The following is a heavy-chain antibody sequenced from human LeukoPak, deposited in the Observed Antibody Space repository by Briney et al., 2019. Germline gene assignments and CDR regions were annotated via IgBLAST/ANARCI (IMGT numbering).Heavy chain of an antibody. Sequence: PSETLSLTCTVSGDSITSSNYYWAWIRQPPGKGLEWIGYIYYSGSTNYNPSLKSRVTISVDTSKNQFSLKLTSVTAADTAVYYCARTTEGGYTYGYFYYYYMDVWGKGTTVTISS. V-gene: IGHV4-61*05. CDR2: IYYSGST. D-gene: IGHD5-18*01. J-gene: IGHJ6*03. CDR1: GDSITSSNYY. CDR3: ARTTEGGYTYGYFYYYYMDV.